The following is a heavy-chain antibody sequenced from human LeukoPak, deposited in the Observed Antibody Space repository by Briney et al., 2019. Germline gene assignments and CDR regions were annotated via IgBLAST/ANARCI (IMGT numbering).Heavy chain of an antibody. V-gene: IGHV1-18*01. CDR2: ISAYSGNT. D-gene: IGHD2-2*01. Sequence: ASVKVSCKASGYTFTSYGISWVRQAPGQGLEWMGWISAYSGNTNYAQKLQGRVTMTTDTSTSTAYMELRSLRSDDTAVYYCARDCSSTSCFYNWFDPWGQGTLVTVSS. J-gene: IGHJ5*02. CDR3: ARDCSSTSCFYNWFDP. CDR1: GYTFTSYG.